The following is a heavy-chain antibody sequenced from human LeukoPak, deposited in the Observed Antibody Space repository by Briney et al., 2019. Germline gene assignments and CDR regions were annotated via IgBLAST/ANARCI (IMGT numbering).Heavy chain of an antibody. V-gene: IGHV4-34*01. CDR2: INHSGST. D-gene: IGHD3-10*01. CDR3: ARVPRYYYGSGSWRNWFDP. Sequence: SETLSLTFAVCRGSFSGYYWSGIRQPAAKALDWMGDINHSGSTNYNPSLKSRVTISVDTSKNQFSLKLSSVTAADTAVYYCARVPRYYYGSGSWRNWFDPWGQGTLVTVSS. CDR1: RGSFSGYY. J-gene: IGHJ5*02.